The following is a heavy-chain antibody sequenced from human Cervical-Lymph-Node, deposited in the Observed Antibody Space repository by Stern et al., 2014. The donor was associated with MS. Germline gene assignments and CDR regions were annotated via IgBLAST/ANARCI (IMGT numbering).Heavy chain of an antibody. J-gene: IGHJ4*02. D-gene: IGHD3-16*01. Sequence: EVQLVEPGGGLIQTGGSLRLSCEASGLTVSSKYMSWLRQAPGTGPEWVSVIYSGGNTYYAGSVKGRFTISRDNSKNTLNLQMNSLRAEDTAVYYCARDGDDGGIDYWGQGTLVTVSS. CDR2: IYSGGNT. CDR3: ARDGDDGGIDY. V-gene: IGHV3-53*01. CDR1: GLTVSSKY.